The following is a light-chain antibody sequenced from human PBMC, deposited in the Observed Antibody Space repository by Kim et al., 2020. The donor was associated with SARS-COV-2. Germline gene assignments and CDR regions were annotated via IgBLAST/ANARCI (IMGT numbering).Light chain of an antibody. CDR3: SSYTSSSTWV. Sequence: GQSITISCPGTSSDVGGYNYVSWYQQHPGKAPKLMIYDVSNRPSGVSNRFSGPKSGNTASLTISGLQAEDEADYYCSSYTSSSTWVFGGGTQLTVL. CDR1: SSDVGGYNY. J-gene: IGLJ3*02. CDR2: DVS. V-gene: IGLV2-14*03.